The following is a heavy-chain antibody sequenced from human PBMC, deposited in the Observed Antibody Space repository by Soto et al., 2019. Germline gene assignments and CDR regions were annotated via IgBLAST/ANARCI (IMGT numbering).Heavy chain of an antibody. Sequence: QVQLVQSGGGLVEPGGSLRLSCAASGFTFSDQYMTWIRQAPGKGLEWASKISGDATITYYADSVKGRFTVSRDNAKNSLYLQMDSLRAEDTAVYYCASDPYYYASGFWGQGTLVTVSS. D-gene: IGHD3-10*01. CDR2: ISGDATIT. CDR3: ASDPYYYASGF. J-gene: IGHJ4*02. CDR1: GFTFSDQY. V-gene: IGHV3-11*01.